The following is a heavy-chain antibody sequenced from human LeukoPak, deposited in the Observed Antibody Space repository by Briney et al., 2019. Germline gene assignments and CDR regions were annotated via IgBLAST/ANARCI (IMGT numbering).Heavy chain of an antibody. CDR3: ARVTDSSSSRGHYFDY. D-gene: IGHD6-6*01. CDR2: IDYDSSHI. J-gene: IGHJ4*02. V-gene: IGHV3-21*01. CDR1: GFTFSTSA. Sequence: PGGSLRLSCAASGFTFSTSAMNWVRQVPGKGLEWVSSIDYDSSHIYYAASVRGRFTISRDNARDSVYLQMNSLRAEDTAVYYCARVTDSSSSRGHYFDYWGQGTLVTVSS.